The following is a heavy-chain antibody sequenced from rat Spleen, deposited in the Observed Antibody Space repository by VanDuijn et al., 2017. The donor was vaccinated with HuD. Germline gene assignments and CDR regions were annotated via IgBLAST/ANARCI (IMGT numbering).Heavy chain of an antibody. V-gene: IGHV5-25*01. J-gene: IGHJ1*01. CDR2: INTGAGNT. D-gene: IGHD5-1*01. Sequence: EVQLVESGGGLVQPGRSMKLSCAASGFTFSNSYMAWVRQAPTKGLEWVASINTGAGNTYYRDSVKGRFTISRDNAKSTLYLQMDSLRSEDTATYYCTKQGTGSYWHFDFWGPGTMVTVSS. CDR1: GFTFSNSY. CDR3: TKQGTGSYWHFDF.